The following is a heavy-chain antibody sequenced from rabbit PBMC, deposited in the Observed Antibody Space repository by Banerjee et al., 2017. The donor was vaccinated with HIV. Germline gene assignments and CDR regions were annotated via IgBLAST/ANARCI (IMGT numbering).Heavy chain of an antibody. D-gene: IGHD6-1*01. CDR1: GFDFSRFYC. Sequence: QQQLVESGGGLVKPEGSLTLTCKASGFDFSRFYCMCWVRQAPGKGLEWIGCIYTGSGGTWYASWVNGRFTISRSTSLNTVDLKMTSLTAADTATYFCARDPYYTYGYGGYPYGYYGMDLWGQGTLVTDS. V-gene: IGHV1S43*01. CDR2: IYTGSGGT. CDR3: ARDPYYTYGYGGYPYGYYGMDL. J-gene: IGHJ6*01.